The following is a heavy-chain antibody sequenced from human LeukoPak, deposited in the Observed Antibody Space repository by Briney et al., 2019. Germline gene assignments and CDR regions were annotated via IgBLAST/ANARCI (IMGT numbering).Heavy chain of an antibody. Sequence: GGSLRLSCAASGFAVSNDYMSWVRQAPGKGLKWVSVIHTDGATYYAASVKGRFTISRDFSKNTLYLRMNSLRAEDTAIYYCARDRPWGGLNGFDYWGQGTLVTVAS. J-gene: IGHJ4*02. D-gene: IGHD3-3*01. V-gene: IGHV3-53*01. CDR1: GFAVSNDY. CDR3: ARDRPWGGLNGFDY. CDR2: IHTDGAT.